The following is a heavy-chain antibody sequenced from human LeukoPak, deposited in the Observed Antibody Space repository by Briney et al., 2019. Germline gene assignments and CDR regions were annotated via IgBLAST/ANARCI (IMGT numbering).Heavy chain of an antibody. CDR3: VRDLVTTGPYGMDV. CDR2: INPSSGGT. Sequence: ASVKVSCKASRYTFTNYYIHWVRQAPGHGLEWMGAINPSSGGTNSAQKFQGRVSMTRDTSISTAYMEVSRLRSDDTAVFYCVRDLVTTGPYGMDVWGQGTTVTVSS. V-gene: IGHV1-2*02. D-gene: IGHD4-17*01. J-gene: IGHJ6*02. CDR1: RYTFTNYY.